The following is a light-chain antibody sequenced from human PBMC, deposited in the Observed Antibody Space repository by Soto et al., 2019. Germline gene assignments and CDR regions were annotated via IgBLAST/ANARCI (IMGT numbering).Light chain of an antibody. J-gene: IGLJ1*01. CDR3: SSYTSGTTIV. CDR2: EVS. Sequence: QSVLTQPASVSGSPGQSITISCTGTSSDVGGYNYVSWYQQHPGKAPKLMIYEVSTRPSGISSRFSGSKSVNTASLTISGLQAEDEADYFCSSYTSGTTIVFGTGTKVTVL. V-gene: IGLV2-14*01. CDR1: SSDVGGYNY.